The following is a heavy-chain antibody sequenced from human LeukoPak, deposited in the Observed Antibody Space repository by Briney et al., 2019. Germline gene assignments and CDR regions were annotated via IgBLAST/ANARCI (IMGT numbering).Heavy chain of an antibody. CDR2: IIPIFGTA. CDR3: AREYGSGTLRPGYYFDY. CDR1: GGTFSSYA. D-gene: IGHD3-10*01. Sequence: ASVTVSCKASGGTFSSYAISWVRQAPGQGLEWMGGIIPIFGTANYAQKFQGRVTITTDESTSTAYMELSSLRSEDTAVYYCAREYGSGTLRPGYYFDYWGQGTLVTVSS. V-gene: IGHV1-69*05. J-gene: IGHJ4*02.